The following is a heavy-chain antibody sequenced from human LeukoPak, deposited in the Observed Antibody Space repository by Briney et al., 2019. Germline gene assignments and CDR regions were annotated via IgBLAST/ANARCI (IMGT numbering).Heavy chain of an antibody. Sequence: PGGSLRLSCEASGFTFSIYGMTWVRQAPGKGLEWVSAIVGSGVTTYYADSVKGRFTISRDNSKNTLYLQMNSLRAEDTAVYYCANIQGYVDYWGQGTLVT. CDR1: GFTFSIYG. CDR3: ANIQGYVDY. V-gene: IGHV3-23*01. CDR2: IVGSGVTT. J-gene: IGHJ4*02.